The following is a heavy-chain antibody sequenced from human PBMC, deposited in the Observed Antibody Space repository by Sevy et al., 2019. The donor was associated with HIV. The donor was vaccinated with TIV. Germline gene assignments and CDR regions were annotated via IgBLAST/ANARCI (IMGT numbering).Heavy chain of an antibody. CDR2: LSFGCGEI. CDR1: GFTFSKYS. J-gene: IGHJ4*02. V-gene: IGHV3-23*01. Sequence: GGYLRLSCAASGFTFSKYSMSWVRQPPGKGLEWVSTLSFGCGEINYADSVKGRFTISSDNSKSSVYLQMNNLRPEDTAEYYCAREGCTKPHDYWGQGTLVTVSS. D-gene: IGHD2-8*01. CDR3: AREGCTKPHDY.